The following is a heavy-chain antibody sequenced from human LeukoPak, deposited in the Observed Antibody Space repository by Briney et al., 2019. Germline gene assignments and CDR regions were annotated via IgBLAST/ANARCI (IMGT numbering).Heavy chain of an antibody. J-gene: IGHJ4*02. CDR1: GFTFSSYA. D-gene: IGHD3-16*02. CDR2: ISGSGGST. V-gene: IGHV3-23*01. Sequence: AGGSLRLSCAASGFTFSSYAMSWVRQAPGKGLEWVSAISGSGGSTYYADSVKGRFTISRDNSKNTLYLQMNSLRAEDTAVYYCAKDVLITFGGVIVHPPNWGQGTLVTVSS. CDR3: AKDVLITFGGVIVHPPN.